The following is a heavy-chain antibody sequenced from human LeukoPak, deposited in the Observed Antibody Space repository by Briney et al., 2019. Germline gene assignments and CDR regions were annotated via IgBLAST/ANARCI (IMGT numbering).Heavy chain of an antibody. Sequence: PGGSLRLSCAASGFTFSSYSMNWVRQAPGKGLEWVSSISSSGSYIYYADSVKGRFTISRDNAKNSLYLQMNSLRAEDTAVYYCAKVGYCTNGVCPKAYYFDYWGQGTLVTVSS. V-gene: IGHV3-21*04. CDR3: AKVGYCTNGVCPKAYYFDY. CDR1: GFTFSSYS. D-gene: IGHD2-8*01. J-gene: IGHJ4*02. CDR2: ISSSGSYI.